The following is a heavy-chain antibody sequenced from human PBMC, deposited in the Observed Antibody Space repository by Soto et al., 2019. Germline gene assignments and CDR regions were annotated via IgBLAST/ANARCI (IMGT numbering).Heavy chain of an antibody. V-gene: IGHV1-69*13. CDR2: VIPIFGTA. CDR3: ASRIVGVLLSYWYFDL. D-gene: IGHD1-26*01. J-gene: IGHJ2*01. Sequence: SVQVSCNASLGTFSSYAIGWVRQDPGQGLEWMVGVIPIFGTANYAQKFQGRVTITADESTSTAYIELSSLRFEDTAVYYCASRIVGVLLSYWYFDLWGRGTLVNGSS. CDR1: LGTFSSYA.